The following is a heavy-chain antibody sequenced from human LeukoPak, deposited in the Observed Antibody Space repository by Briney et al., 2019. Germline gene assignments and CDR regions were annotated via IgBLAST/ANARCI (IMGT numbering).Heavy chain of an antibody. CDR1: GGSISSSNW. Sequence: PSETLSLTCAVSGGSISSSNWWSWVRQPPGKGLEWIGSIYYSGSTYYNPSLKSRVTISVDTSKNQFSLKLSSVTAADTAVYYCARDSSSWSRQYYYYYMDVWGKGTTVTVSS. V-gene: IGHV4-4*02. D-gene: IGHD6-13*01. CDR3: ARDSSSWSRQYYYYYMDV. J-gene: IGHJ6*03. CDR2: IYYSGST.